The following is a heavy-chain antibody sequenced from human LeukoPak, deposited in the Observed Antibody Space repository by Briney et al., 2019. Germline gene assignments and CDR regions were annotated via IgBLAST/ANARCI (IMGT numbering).Heavy chain of an antibody. D-gene: IGHD1-26*01. J-gene: IGHJ3*02. CDR2: ISGSGFNT. CDR1: GFTFNNYG. CDR3: AREDDTGRYMGDDAFDI. V-gene: IGHV3-23*01. Sequence: GGSLRLSCAVSGFTFNNYGMSWVRQAPGKGLEWVSAISGSGFNTYYADSVKGRFTISRDNSKNTLYLQMNSLRAEDTAVYYCAREDDTGRYMGDDAFDIWGQGTMVTVSS.